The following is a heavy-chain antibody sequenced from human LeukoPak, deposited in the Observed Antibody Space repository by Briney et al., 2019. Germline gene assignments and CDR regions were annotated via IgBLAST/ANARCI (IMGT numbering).Heavy chain of an antibody. CDR3: ARHRYGDYNY. V-gene: IGHV4-39*01. D-gene: IGHD4-17*01. Sequence: SETLSLTCTVSGGSISSSNHYWGWIRQPPGKGLEWIGSLSSGGSTYYNPSLKGRVTISVDTSKNQFSLRLSSMTAADTAVYYCARHRYGDYNYWGQGTLVTVSS. CDR2: LSSGGST. J-gene: IGHJ4*02. CDR1: GGSISSSNHY.